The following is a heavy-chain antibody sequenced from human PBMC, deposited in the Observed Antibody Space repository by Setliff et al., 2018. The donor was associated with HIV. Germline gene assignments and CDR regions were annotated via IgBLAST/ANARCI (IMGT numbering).Heavy chain of an antibody. CDR1: GGSFSGYP. D-gene: IGHD3-10*01. CDR3: ATRPMIRGKPFDT. Sequence: PSETLSLTCAVYGGSFSGYPWSWVRQPSGKGLEWIGEINHSGTTNYSPSLKSRLTISVDTSKNQFSLNLTSLTAADTAVYYCATRPMIRGKPFDTWSPGALVTVSS. V-gene: IGHV4-34*01. CDR2: INHSGTT. J-gene: IGHJ4*02.